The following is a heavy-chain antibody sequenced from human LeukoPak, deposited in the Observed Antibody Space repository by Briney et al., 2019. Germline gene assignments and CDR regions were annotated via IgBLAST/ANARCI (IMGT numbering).Heavy chain of an antibody. D-gene: IGHD2-21*01. V-gene: IGHV1-24*01. CDR1: RYTLTELS. J-gene: IGHJ4*02. CDR3: TTVILNTIPFDF. Sequence: GASVKVSCKVSRYTLTELSIHWVRQAPGKGLEWMGGFDPEYGKTIYAQKFRGRVTMTEDTSTDTAYLELSSLRSEDTALYYCTTVILNTIPFDFWGQGTLVTVSS. CDR2: FDPEYGKT.